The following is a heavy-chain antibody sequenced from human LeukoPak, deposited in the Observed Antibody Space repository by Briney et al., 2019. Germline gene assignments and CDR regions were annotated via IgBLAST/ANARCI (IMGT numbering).Heavy chain of an antibody. CDR3: ARDYAVPAAMKVKYWFDP. V-gene: IGHV4-4*07. J-gene: IGHJ5*02. CDR1: GGSISSYY. D-gene: IGHD2-2*01. CDR2: IYTSGST. Sequence: SETLSLTCTVSGGSISSYYWSWIRQPAGKGLEWIGRIYTSGSTNYNPSLKSRATMSVDTSKNQFSLKLSSVTAADTAVYYCARDYAVPAAMKVKYWFDPWGQGTLVTVSS.